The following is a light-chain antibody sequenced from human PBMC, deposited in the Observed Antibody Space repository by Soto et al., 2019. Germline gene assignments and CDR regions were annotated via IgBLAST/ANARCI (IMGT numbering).Light chain of an antibody. Sequence: QSALTQPASVSGSHGQSITISCTGTRSDIGAYNFVSWYQQHPGEVPKLILYDVNVRPSGVSNRFSGSKSGNTASLTISGLQAEDEADYYCTSWTTSTTMIFGGGTKVTVL. V-gene: IGLV2-14*03. J-gene: IGLJ2*01. CDR3: TSWTTSTTMI. CDR1: RSDIGAYNF. CDR2: DVN.